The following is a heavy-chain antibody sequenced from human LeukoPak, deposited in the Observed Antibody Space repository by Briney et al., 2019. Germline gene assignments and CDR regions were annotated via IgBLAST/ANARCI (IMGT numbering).Heavy chain of an antibody. CDR2: VYTDGGTI. J-gene: IGHJ4*02. CDR1: GNIFTNYH. CDR3: ATEAPRSSRFDY. Sequence: GASVKVSCKASGNIFTNYHIHWVRLAPGRGLEWMGAVYTDGGTITNTRSFQHGRVTMTRDVSTRTVYMNLSSLSSEDTAVYNCATEAPRSSRFDYWGQEILVTVSS. V-gene: IGHV1-46*01.